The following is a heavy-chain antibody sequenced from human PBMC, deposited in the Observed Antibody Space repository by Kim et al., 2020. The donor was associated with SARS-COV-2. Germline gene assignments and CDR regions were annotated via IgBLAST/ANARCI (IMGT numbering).Heavy chain of an antibody. J-gene: IGHJ4*02. CDR1: GFTFSSYD. CDR2: ISSGSSYI. Sequence: GGSLRLSCAASGFTFSSYDINWVRQAPGKGLEWVSSISSGSSYIHYADSVKGRFTISRDNAKNSLFLQMNSRRAEDTAVYYCARARDYYDSGGLGFWGQGTLVTVSS. V-gene: IGHV3-21*01. D-gene: IGHD3-22*01. CDR3: ARARDYYDSGGLGF.